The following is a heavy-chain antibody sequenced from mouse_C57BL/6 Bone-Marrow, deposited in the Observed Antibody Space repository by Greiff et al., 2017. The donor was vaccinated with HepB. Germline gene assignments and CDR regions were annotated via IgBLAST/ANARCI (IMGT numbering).Heavy chain of an antibody. CDR1: GYTFTSYW. Sequence: VQLQQSGAELVKPGASVKMSCKASGYTFTSYWITWVKQRPGQGLEWIGDIYPGSGSTNYNEKFKSKATLTVDTSSSTAYMQLSSLTSEDSAVYYCARYDGYSWYFDVWGTGTTVTVSS. CDR2: IYPGSGST. V-gene: IGHV1-55*01. J-gene: IGHJ1*03. CDR3: ARYDGYSWYFDV. D-gene: IGHD2-3*01.